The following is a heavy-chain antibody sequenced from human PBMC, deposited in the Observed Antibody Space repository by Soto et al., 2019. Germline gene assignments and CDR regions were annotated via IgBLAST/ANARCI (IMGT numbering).Heavy chain of an antibody. J-gene: IGHJ4*02. Sequence: QVQLQESGPGLVKPSQTLSLTCTVSGDSISSGIHYWSWIRQHPGKGLEWMAYIFYSGGTYYNPSLKSRVTISVDTSKNQFSLNLSSVTAADTAVYYCARASWSFYYFDNWGQGTLVTVSS. V-gene: IGHV4-31*03. D-gene: IGHD3-10*01. CDR1: GDSISSGIHY. CDR2: IFYSGGT. CDR3: ARASWSFYYFDN.